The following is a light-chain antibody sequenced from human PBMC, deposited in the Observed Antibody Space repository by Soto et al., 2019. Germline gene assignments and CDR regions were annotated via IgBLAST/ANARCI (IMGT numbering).Light chain of an antibody. CDR1: QTITFNF. Sequence: IELTQSPVTLSLTPGEVATLSCGASQTITFNFLAWYQQKPGLAPRLLVYDASIRATGIPDRFNGSWSGTDFTLTISRLEPEDFAVYYCQQYAESSPIFGGGTRVEI. V-gene: IGKV3D-20*01. CDR3: QQYAESSPI. CDR2: DAS. J-gene: IGKJ4*01.